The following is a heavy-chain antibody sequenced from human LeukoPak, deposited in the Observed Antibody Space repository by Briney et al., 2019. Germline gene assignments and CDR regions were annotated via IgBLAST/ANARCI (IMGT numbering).Heavy chain of an antibody. CDR2: ISSSSSCI. J-gene: IGHJ6*04. D-gene: IGHD3-16*01. Sequence: GGSLRLSCAASGFTFSSYSMNWVRQAPGKGLEWVSSISSSSSCIYYADSMKGRFTISRDNAKNSLYLQTNSLRAEDTAVYYCARSGGTSTDYYYYYGMDVWGKGTTVTVSS. CDR3: ARSGGTSTDYYYYYGMDV. V-gene: IGHV3-21*01. CDR1: GFTFSSYS.